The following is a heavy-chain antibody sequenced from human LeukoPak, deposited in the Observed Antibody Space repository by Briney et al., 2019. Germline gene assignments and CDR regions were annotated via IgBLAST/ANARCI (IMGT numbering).Heavy chain of an antibody. CDR2: ISSSGSTI. V-gene: IGHV3-48*03. Sequence: GGPLRLSCAASGFTFSSYEMNWVRQAPGKGLEWVSYISSSGSTIYYADSVKGRFTISRDNAKNSLYLQMNSLRAEDTAVYYCASLKSPLQLYYYGMDVWGQGTTVTVSS. J-gene: IGHJ6*02. D-gene: IGHD1-1*01. CDR1: GFTFSSYE. CDR3: ASLKSPLQLYYYGMDV.